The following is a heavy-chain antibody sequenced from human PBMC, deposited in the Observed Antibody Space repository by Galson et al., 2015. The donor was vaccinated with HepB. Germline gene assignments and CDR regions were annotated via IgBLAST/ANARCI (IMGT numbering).Heavy chain of an antibody. CDR3: ARVSGDGSGYIWLDP. D-gene: IGHD3-22*01. V-gene: IGHV1-69*06. J-gene: IGHJ5*02. CDR2: IIPIFSTT. CDR1: GDTFSSYA. Sequence: SVKVSCKASGDTFSSYAFGWVRQAPGQGLEWMGGIIPIFSTTNYTQKFQDRITITADRSTSTVYMELSGLRSEDTAVYFCARVSGDGSGYIWLDPWGQGTLATVSS.